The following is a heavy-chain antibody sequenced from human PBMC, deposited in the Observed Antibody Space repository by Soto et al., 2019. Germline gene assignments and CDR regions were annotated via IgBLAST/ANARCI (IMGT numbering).Heavy chain of an antibody. V-gene: IGHV3-23*01. CDR1: GFTFNNYA. Sequence: GGSLRLSCAASGFTFNNYAMSWVRQAPGKGLEWVSSISGSGSSTYYADSVKGRFTISRDNSKNTLYLQLNTLRAEDTAVYYCAKDQPGVAARFDYWGQGTLVTVSS. CDR2: ISGSGSST. D-gene: IGHD6-13*01. J-gene: IGHJ4*02. CDR3: AKDQPGVAARFDY.